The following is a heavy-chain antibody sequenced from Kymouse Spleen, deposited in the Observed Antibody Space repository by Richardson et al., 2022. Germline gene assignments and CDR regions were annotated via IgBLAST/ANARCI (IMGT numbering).Heavy chain of an antibody. CDR1: GGSISSYY. CDR3: ARGAMVRGVIIFDY. D-gene: IGHD3-10*01. V-gene: IGHV4-59*01. CDR2: IYYSGST. J-gene: IGHJ4*02. Sequence: QVQLQESGPGLVKPSETLSLTCTVSGGSISSYYWSWIRQPPGKGLEWIGYIYYSGSTNYNPSLKSRVTISVDTSKNQFSLKLSSVTAADTAVYYCARGAMVRGVIIFDYWGQGTLVTVSS.